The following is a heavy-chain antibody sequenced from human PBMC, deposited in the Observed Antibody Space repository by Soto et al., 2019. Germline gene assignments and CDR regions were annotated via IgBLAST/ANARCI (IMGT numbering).Heavy chain of an antibody. Sequence: ASVKVSCKASGYTFTSYGISWVRQAPGQGLEWMGWISAYDANTNYAQKLQGRVTMTTDTSTSTAYMELRSLRSDDTAVYYCARDSVGATTYYYGMDVWGQGTTVTVSS. CDR1: GYTFTSYG. CDR3: ARDSVGATTYYYGMDV. D-gene: IGHD1-26*01. CDR2: ISAYDANT. J-gene: IGHJ6*02. V-gene: IGHV1-18*01.